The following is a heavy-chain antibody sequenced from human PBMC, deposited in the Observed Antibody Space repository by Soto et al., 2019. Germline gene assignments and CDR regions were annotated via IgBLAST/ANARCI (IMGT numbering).Heavy chain of an antibody. Sequence: QVQLQESGPGLVKPSQTLSLTCSVSGASISSGNYYWSWIRQHPGKGLEWIGYIYYTGSTYYNPFLRRPNTISENMSKEHFPLGLGLVAGADPAVYFRAGGREEAGGPFDYWGQGTLVTVSS. V-gene: IGHV4-31*01. CDR2: IYYTGST. CDR3: AGGREEAGGPFDY. CDR1: GASISSGNYY. D-gene: IGHD3-16*01. J-gene: IGHJ4*02.